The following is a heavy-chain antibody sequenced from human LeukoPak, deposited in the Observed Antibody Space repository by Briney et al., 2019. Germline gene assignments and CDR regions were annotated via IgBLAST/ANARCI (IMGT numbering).Heavy chain of an antibody. V-gene: IGHV1-2*02. D-gene: IGHD2-2*01. CDR1: GYTFTGYY. CDR3: ATSSRNYYYYMDV. J-gene: IGHJ6*03. Sequence: ASVKVSCKASGYTFTGYYMHWVRQSPGQRLEWMGWINPNSGGTNYAQKFQGRVTMTRDTSISTAYMELSRLRSDDTAVYYCATSSRNYYYYMDVWGKGTTVTVSS. CDR2: INPNSGGT.